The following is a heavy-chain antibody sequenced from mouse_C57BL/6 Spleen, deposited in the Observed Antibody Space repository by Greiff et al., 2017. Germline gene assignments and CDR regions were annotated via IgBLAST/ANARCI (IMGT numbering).Heavy chain of an antibody. CDR3: ARGIYYGNPYYFDY. V-gene: IGHV1-39*01. J-gene: IGHJ2*01. CDR2: INPNYGTT. D-gene: IGHD2-1*01. Sequence: VQLQQSGPELVKPGASVKISCKASGYSFTDYNMNWVKQSNGKSLEWIGVINPNYGTTSYNQKFQGKATLTVDQSSSTAYMQLNSLTSEDSAVYYCARGIYYGNPYYFDYWGQGTTLTVSS. CDR1: GYSFTDYN.